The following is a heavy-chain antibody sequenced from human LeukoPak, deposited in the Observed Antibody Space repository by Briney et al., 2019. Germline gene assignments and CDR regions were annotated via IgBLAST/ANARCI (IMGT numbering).Heavy chain of an antibody. J-gene: IGHJ4*02. CDR3: ARLYPGVPRHFDY. D-gene: IGHD1-1*01. CDR1: GYSISSGYY. V-gene: IGHV4-38-2*01. CDR2: IYHSGST. Sequence: SETLSLTCAVSGYSISSGYYWGWLRQPPGKGVGWIGSIYHSGSTFYNPSLKSRFTISVDTSKNQFSLQLSSVTAEDTAVYYCARLYPGVPRHFDYWGQGTLVTVSA.